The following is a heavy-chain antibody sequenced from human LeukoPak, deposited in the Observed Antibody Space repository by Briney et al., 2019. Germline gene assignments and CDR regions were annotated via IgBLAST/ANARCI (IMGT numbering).Heavy chain of an antibody. CDR3: AKEPASGSCLDY. Sequence: GGSLRLSCAASGYTFNSYAMSWVRQAPGKGLEWVSAISGSGGSTYYADSVKGRFTISRDNSKNTLYLQMNSLRAEDTALYYCAKEPASGSCLDYWGQGTLATVSS. V-gene: IGHV3-23*01. D-gene: IGHD3-10*01. CDR1: GYTFNSYA. J-gene: IGHJ4*02. CDR2: ISGSGGST.